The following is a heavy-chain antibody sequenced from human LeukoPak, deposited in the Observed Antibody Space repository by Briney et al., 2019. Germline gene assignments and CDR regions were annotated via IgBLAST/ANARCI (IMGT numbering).Heavy chain of an antibody. Sequence: GGSLRLSCAASGFTFSNYAMTWVRQAPGMGLQWVAVVSGGGVSIYYADSVKGRFTISRDNSKNTLHLQMSSLRADDTAVYYCAKCAPVDYDFWSGYYPLDHWGRGVLVTVSS. D-gene: IGHD3-3*01. CDR3: AKCAPVDYDFWSGYYPLDH. J-gene: IGHJ4*02. CDR2: VSGGGVSI. CDR1: GFTFSNYA. V-gene: IGHV3-23*01.